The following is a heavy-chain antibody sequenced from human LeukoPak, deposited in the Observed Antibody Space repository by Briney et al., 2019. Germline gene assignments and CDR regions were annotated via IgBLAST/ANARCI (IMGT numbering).Heavy chain of an antibody. CDR2: FDPEDGET. CDR1: GYTLTELS. Sequence: ASVKVSCKVSGYTLTELSMHWVRQAPGKGLEWMGGFDPEDGETIYAQKIQGRVTMTEDTSTDTAYMELSSLRSEDTAVYYCATGVGYYGSGNYWGQGTLVTVSS. V-gene: IGHV1-24*01. J-gene: IGHJ4*02. D-gene: IGHD3-10*01. CDR3: ATGVGYYGSGNY.